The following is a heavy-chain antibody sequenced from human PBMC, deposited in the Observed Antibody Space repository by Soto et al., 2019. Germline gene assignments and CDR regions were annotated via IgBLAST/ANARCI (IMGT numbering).Heavy chain of an antibody. V-gene: IGHV3-11*01. J-gene: IGHJ4*02. CDR3: ARTLAARFDY. CDR1: GLPFSDYY. D-gene: IGHD6-6*01. Sequence: GGSLRLSCAASGLPFSDYYMSWIRQAPGKGLEWVSHITNSGSTKYYADSVKGRFTISRDNAKNSLFLQMNSLRAEDTAVYYCARTLAARFDYWGQGTPVTVSS. CDR2: ITNSGSTK.